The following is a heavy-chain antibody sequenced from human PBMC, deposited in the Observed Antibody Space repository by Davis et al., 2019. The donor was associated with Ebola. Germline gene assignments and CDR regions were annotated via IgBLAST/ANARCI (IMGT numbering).Heavy chain of an antibody. CDR2: ISGSGGST. J-gene: IGHJ3*02. CDR3: AKCRRGYDGAFDI. CDR1: GFTFSSYS. D-gene: IGHD5-12*01. Sequence: GESLKISCAASGFTFSSYSMNWVRQAPGKGLEWVSAISGSGGSTYYADSVKGRFTISRDNSKNTLYLQMNSLRAEDTAVYYCAKCRRGYDGAFDIWGQGTMVTVSS. V-gene: IGHV3-23*01.